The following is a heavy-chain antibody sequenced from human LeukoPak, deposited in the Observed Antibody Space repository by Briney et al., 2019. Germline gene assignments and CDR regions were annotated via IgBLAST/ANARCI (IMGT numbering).Heavy chain of an antibody. D-gene: IGHD3-22*01. CDR1: GYNFTGYY. CDR2: INPNSGDT. CDR3: ARTLVVINDAFDI. V-gene: IGHV1-2*02. J-gene: IGHJ3*02. Sequence: ASVKVSCKTSGYNFTGYYIHWVRQAPGQGLEWMGWINPNSGDTNYAQKFQGRVSMTGDTSISTAYMELSRLRSDDTAVYYCARTLVVINDAFDIWGQGTMVTVSS.